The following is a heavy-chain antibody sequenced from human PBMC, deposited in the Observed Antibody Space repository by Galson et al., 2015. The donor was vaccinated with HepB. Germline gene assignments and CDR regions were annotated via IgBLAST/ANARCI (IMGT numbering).Heavy chain of an antibody. V-gene: IGHV3-9*01. Sequence: SLRLSCATSGFTFGDYAMHWVRLAPGKGLEWVSGISWNSGHSAYLDSVKGRFTISRDNAKNSLYLQLNSLTSEDTALYFCVKDVDPFLGVAAAGWFENWGQGTPVTVSS. D-gene: IGHD6-13*01. CDR3: VKDVDPFLGVAAAGWFEN. J-gene: IGHJ4*02. CDR2: ISWNSGHS. CDR1: GFTFGDYA.